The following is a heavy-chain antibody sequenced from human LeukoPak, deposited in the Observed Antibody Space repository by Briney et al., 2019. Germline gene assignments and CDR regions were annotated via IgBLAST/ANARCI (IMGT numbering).Heavy chain of an antibody. J-gene: IGHJ5*02. CDR2: IYYSGNT. Sequence: SETLSLTCTVSGDSISSSSYSWGWIRQPPGKGLEWIRSIYYSGNTYYNPSLKSRVTISVDTSKNQFSLKLSSVTAADTAVYYCARAGYYYDSSGYHSGENWFDPWGQGTLVTVSS. CDR3: ARAGYYYDSSGYHSGENWFDP. CDR1: GDSISSSSYS. D-gene: IGHD3-22*01. V-gene: IGHV4-39*07.